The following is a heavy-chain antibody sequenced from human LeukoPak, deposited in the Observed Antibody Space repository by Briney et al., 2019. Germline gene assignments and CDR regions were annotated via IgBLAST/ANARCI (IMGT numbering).Heavy chain of an antibody. CDR1: GFTFSSYA. V-gene: IGHV3-30*04. J-gene: IGHJ4*02. CDR2: ISYDGSNK. D-gene: IGHD6-13*01. Sequence: GGSLGLSCAASGFTFSSYAMHWVRQAPGKGLEWVAVISYDGSNKYYADSVKGRFTISRDNSKNTLYLQMNSLRAEDTAVYYCARDEVAGIAAAGLLYWGQGTLVTVSS. CDR3: ARDEVAGIAAAGLLY.